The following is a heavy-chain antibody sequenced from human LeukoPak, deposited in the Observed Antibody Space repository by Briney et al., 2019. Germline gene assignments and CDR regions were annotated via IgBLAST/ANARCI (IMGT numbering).Heavy chain of an antibody. CDR2: ISGGDSST. Sequence: GGSLRLSCAASGLTFSSYAMNWVRQAPGKGLEWVSTISGGDSSTWYADSVKGRFTISRDNSKNTLYLQMNSLRADDTAVYYCARGNYGDYVSFDYWGQGTLVTVSS. CDR1: GLTFSSYA. CDR3: ARGNYGDYVSFDY. V-gene: IGHV3-23*01. D-gene: IGHD4-17*01. J-gene: IGHJ4*02.